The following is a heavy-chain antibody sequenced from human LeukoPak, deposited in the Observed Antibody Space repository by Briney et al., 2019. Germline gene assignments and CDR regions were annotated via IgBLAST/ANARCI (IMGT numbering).Heavy chain of an antibody. J-gene: IGHJ2*01. CDR3: ARDDSSSSWSVSNWYFDL. CDR1: GYTFTSYY. Sequence: ASVKVSCKASGYTFTSYYMHWVRQAPGQGLEWMGIINPSGGSTSYAQKFQGRVTMTRDTSTSTVYMELSSLRSEDTAVYYCARDDSSSSWSVSNWYFDLWGRGNLVTVSS. D-gene: IGHD6-13*01. CDR2: INPSGGST. V-gene: IGHV1-46*03.